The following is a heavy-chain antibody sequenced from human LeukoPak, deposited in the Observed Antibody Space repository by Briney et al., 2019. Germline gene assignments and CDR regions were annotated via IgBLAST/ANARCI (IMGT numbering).Heavy chain of an antibody. CDR3: ARGHVWFDP. CDR2: ISSSTNTI. V-gene: IGHV3-48*04. Sequence: PGGSLRLSCAASGFTFSSYSMNWVRQAPGKGLEWVSYISSSTNTIYYADSVKGRFTISRDNAKNSLYLQMNSLRAEDMAVYYCARGHVWFDPWGQGTLVTVSS. CDR1: GFTFSSYS. J-gene: IGHJ5*02.